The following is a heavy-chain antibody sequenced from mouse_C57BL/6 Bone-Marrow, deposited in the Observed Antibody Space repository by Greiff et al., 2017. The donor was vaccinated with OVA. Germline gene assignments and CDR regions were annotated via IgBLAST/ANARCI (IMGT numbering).Heavy chain of an antibody. CDR1: GYAFTNYL. J-gene: IGHJ2*01. CDR3: ARSVTTVVATD. Sequence: VKLKESGAELVRPGTSVKVSCKASGYAFTNYLIEWVKQRPGQGLEWIGVINPGSGGTNYNEKFKGKATLTADKSSSTAYMQLSSLTSEDSAVYFCARSVTTVVATDWGQGTTLTVSS. D-gene: IGHD1-1*01. CDR2: INPGSGGT. V-gene: IGHV1-54*01.